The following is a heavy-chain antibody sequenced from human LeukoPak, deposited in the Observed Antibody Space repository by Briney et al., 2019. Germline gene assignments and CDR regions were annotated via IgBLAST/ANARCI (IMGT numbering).Heavy chain of an antibody. D-gene: IGHD4-17*01. J-gene: IGHJ4*02. Sequence: GGSLRLSCVASGFPFNSFDMNWVRQAPGKGLEWISHISPTGTTIFYVDSVKGRFIISRDNAKNSLYLQMNSLRDEDTAMYYCARVDYGDSALDYWGQGTLVTVSS. CDR2: ISPTGTTI. CDR1: GFPFNSFD. CDR3: ARVDYGDSALDY. V-gene: IGHV3-48*02.